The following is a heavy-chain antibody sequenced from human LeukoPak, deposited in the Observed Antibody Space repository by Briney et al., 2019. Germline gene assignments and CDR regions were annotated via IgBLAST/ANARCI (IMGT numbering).Heavy chain of an antibody. J-gene: IGHJ4*02. D-gene: IGHD3-22*01. CDR2: INHSGST. CDR1: GGSFSGYY. CDR3: ARGPDYYDSSGFLYYFDY. V-gene: IGHV4-34*01. Sequence: SETLSLTCAVYGGSFSGYYWSWIRQPPGKGLEWIGEINHSGSTNYNPSLKGRVTISVDTSKNQFSLKLSSVTAADTAVYYCARGPDYYDSSGFLYYFDYRGQGTLVTVSS.